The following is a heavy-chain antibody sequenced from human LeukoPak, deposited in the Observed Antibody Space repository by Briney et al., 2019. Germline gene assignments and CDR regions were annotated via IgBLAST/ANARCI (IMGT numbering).Heavy chain of an antibody. CDR1: GFTISGYW. J-gene: IGHJ4*02. Sequence: GGSLRLSCAASGFTISGYWMHWVRQAPGKGLVWVSRISGDGSITAYADSVKGRFTISRDNSKNTLYLQMNSLRAEDTAVYYCARGRWEGYWGQGTLVTVSS. CDR3: ARGRWEGY. D-gene: IGHD1-26*01. V-gene: IGHV3-74*01. CDR2: ISGDGSIT.